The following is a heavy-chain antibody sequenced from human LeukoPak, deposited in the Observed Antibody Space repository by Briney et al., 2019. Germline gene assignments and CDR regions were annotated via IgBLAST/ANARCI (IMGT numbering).Heavy chain of an antibody. J-gene: IGHJ1*01. D-gene: IGHD6-19*01. CDR1: GFTFSSYT. Sequence: GGSLRLSCAASGFTFSSYTMNWVRQAPGRGLEWVSCISYSSNYIYYADSVKGRFTISRDNTKNSLYLQMSSLRAEDTAVYYCARERGSGWGGGIQHWGQGTLVTVSS. V-gene: IGHV3-21*01. CDR2: ISYSSNYI. CDR3: ARERGSGWGGGIQH.